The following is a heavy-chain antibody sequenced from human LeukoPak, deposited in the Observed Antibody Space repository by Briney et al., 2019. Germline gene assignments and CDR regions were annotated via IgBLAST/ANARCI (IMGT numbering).Heavy chain of an antibody. J-gene: IGHJ3*02. Sequence: SETPSLTCAVFGGSFSGYYWSWIRQPPRKGLEWIGEINHSGSINYNSSLKSRVTISVDTSKNQFSLKLSSVTAADTAVYYCAGDWEMATNDGWAGDVFDIWGQGTKVTVSS. V-gene: IGHV4-34*01. CDR3: AGDWEMATNDGWAGDVFDI. CDR1: GGSFSGYY. CDR2: INHSGSI. D-gene: IGHD5-24*01.